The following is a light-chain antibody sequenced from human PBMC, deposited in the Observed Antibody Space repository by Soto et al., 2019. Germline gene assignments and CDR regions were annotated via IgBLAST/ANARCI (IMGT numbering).Light chain of an antibody. CDR3: QQSYSMPH. CDR2: GAS. V-gene: IGKV1-39*01. J-gene: IGKJ5*01. CDR1: QSISSY. Sequence: IQMTQSPSSLSASVGHRVTITRRASQSISSYLSWYQQKPGTAPKLLIYGASSLHRGVPSRFSGSGSGTDFTLTISSLQPEDFATYYCQQSYSMPHFGQGTRLEI.